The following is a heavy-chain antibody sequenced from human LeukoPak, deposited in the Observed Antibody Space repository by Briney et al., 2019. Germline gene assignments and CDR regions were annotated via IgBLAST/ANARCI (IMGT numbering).Heavy chain of an antibody. V-gene: IGHV3-23*01. CDR2: ISGSGGST. Sequence: PGGSLRLSCAASGFTFSSYAMSWVRQAPRKGLEWVSTISGSGGSTYYVDSVKGRFTISRDNSKNMLYPQMSSLRAEDTAVYYCAKDSSGRSDYWGQGTLVTVSS. CDR3: AKDSSGRSDY. CDR1: GFTFSSYA. J-gene: IGHJ4*02. D-gene: IGHD1-26*01.